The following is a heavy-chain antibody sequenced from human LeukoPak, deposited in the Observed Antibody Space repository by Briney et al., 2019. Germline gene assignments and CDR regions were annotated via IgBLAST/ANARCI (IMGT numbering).Heavy chain of an antibody. CDR1: GYTFTGYY. Sequence: GASVKVSCKASGYTFTGYYMHWVRQAPGQGLEWMGWINPNSGGTNYAQKFQGRVTMTRDTSISTAYMELSRLRSDDTAVYYCARVKKAAAGPFDYWGQGTLVTVSS. V-gene: IGHV1-2*02. CDR2: INPNSGGT. J-gene: IGHJ4*02. CDR3: ARVKKAAAGPFDY. D-gene: IGHD6-13*01.